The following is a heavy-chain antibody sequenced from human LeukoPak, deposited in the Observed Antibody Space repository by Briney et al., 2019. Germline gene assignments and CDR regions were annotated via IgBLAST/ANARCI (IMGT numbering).Heavy chain of an antibody. CDR2: IYPGDSDT. V-gene: IGHV5-51*01. J-gene: IGHJ4*02. CDR1: GSSFTSYW. CDR3: ARINDYSNRYFDY. D-gene: IGHD4-11*01. Sequence: GVSLKISCKGSGSSFTSYWIGWARQLPGKGLEWMGIIYPGDSDTRYSPSFQGQVTISADKSISTAYLQWSSLKASETAMYYCARINDYSNRYFDYWGQGTLVTVSS.